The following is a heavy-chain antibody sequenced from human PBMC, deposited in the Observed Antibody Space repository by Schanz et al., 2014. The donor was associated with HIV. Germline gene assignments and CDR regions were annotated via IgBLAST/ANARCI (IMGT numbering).Heavy chain of an antibody. J-gene: IGHJ6*02. CDR3: ANSGYCTSGVCYTRGYDTDV. V-gene: IGHV3-33*06. CDR1: GFTFSSYG. CDR2: IWYDGSKK. Sequence: QVQLVESGGGVVQPGRSRRLSCEASGFTFSSYGMHWVRQAPGKGLEWVATIWYDGSKKYYADSVKGRITISRDNSKNAVYLQMNSLRVEDTAVYYCANSGYCTSGVCYTRGYDTDVWGQGTTVTVSS. D-gene: IGHD2-8*01.